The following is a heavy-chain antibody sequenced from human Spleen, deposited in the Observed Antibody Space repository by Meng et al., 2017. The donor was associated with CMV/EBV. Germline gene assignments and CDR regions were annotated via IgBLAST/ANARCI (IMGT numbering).Heavy chain of an antibody. CDR1: GFTFSSYA. Sequence: GESLKISCAASGFTFSSYAMSWVRQAPGKGLEWVSVIYSGGSTYYADSVKGRFIISRDNSKNMVYLQMKSLRADDTARYYCAKTLNGYGGEDSWGQGTLVTVSS. CDR3: AKTLNGYGGEDS. D-gene: IGHD5-18*01. CDR2: IYSGGST. J-gene: IGHJ4*02. V-gene: IGHV3-23*03.